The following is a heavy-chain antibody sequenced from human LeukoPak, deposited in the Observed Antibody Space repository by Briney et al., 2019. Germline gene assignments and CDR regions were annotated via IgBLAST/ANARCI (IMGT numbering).Heavy chain of an antibody. V-gene: IGHV1-8*01. CDR1: GYTFTSYD. CDR3: ARGRRVGPPYSRERAVDY. D-gene: IGHD6-13*01. J-gene: IGHJ4*02. CDR2: MNPNSGNT. Sequence: ASVNVSCKASGYTFTSYDINWVRQATGQGLEWMGWMNPNSGNTGYAQKLQGRVTITRNTSISTAYMELSSLRSEDTAVYYCARGRRVGPPYSRERAVDYWGQGTLVTVSS.